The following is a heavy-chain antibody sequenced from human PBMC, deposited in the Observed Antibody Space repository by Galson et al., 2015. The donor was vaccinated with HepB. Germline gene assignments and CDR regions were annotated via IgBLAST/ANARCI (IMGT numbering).Heavy chain of an antibody. CDR1: GGSISSGSYY. CDR3: ARASVVPAALFDY. Sequence: TLSLTCTVSGGSISSGSYYWSWIRQPAGKGLEWIGRIYTSGSTNYNPSLKSRVTMSVDTSKNQFSLKLSSVTAADTAVYYCARASVVPAALFDYWGQGTLVTVSS. D-gene: IGHD2-2*01. J-gene: IGHJ4*02. CDR2: IYTSGST. V-gene: IGHV4-61*02.